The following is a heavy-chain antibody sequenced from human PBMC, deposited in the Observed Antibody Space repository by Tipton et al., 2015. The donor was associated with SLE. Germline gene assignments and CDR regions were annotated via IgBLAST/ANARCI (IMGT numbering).Heavy chain of an antibody. V-gene: IGHV1-18*01. J-gene: IGHJ6*02. CDR3: ARAPGGSHYYYYGMDV. Sequence: QSGAEVKKPGASVKVSCKASGYTFTSYGFTWVRQAPGQGLEWMGWISAYNGNTNYAQKLQGRVTMTTDTSTSTAYMELRSLRSDDTAVYYCARAPGGSHYYYYGMDVWGQGTTVTVSS. CDR1: GYTFTSYG. D-gene: IGHD1-26*01. CDR2: ISAYNGNT.